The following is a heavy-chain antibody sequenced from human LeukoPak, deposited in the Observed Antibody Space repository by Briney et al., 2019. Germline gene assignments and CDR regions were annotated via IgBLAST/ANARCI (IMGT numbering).Heavy chain of an antibody. CDR2: ISSSSSYI. V-gene: IGHV3-21*01. Sequence: GGSLRLSCAASGFTFSSYSMNWVRQAPGKGLEWVSSISSSSSYIYYADSVKGRFTISRDNAKNSLYLQMNSLRAEDTAVYYCASARGVPSWFDPWGQGTLVTASS. J-gene: IGHJ5*02. D-gene: IGHD3-10*01. CDR3: ASARGVPSWFDP. CDR1: GFTFSSYS.